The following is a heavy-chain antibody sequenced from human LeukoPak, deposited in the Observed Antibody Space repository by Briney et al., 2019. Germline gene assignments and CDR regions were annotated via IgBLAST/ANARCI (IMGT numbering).Heavy chain of an antibody. J-gene: IGHJ4*02. D-gene: IGHD6-13*01. CDR1: GFTFSSYS. V-gene: IGHV3-21*01. CDR3: ARMNRSSWYGVDY. CDR2: ISSSGSYI. Sequence: GGSLRLSCAACGFTFSSYSMNWVRQAPGKGLEWVSCISSSGSYIYSADSVKGRFTISRDDAKNSLYLQMNSLRAEDTAVYYCARMNRSSWYGVDYWGQGTLVTVSS.